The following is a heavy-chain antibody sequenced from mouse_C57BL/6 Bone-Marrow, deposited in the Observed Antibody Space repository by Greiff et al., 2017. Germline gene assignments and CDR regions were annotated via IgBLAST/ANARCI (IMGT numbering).Heavy chain of an antibody. J-gene: IGHJ4*01. CDR3: IDYDGYYAMDD. Sequence: VQLQQSGAELVRPGASVKLSCTASGFNIKDDYMHWVKQRPEQGLEWIGWIDPENGDTEYASKFQGKATITADTSSNTAYLQLSSLTSEDTAVYYCIDYDGYYAMDDWGQGTSVTVSS. D-gene: IGHD2-4*01. CDR2: IDPENGDT. V-gene: IGHV14-4*01. CDR1: GFNIKDDY.